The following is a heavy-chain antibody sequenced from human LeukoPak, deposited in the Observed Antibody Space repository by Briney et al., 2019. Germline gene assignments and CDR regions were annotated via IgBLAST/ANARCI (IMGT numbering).Heavy chain of an antibody. D-gene: IGHD3-16*01. J-gene: IGHJ4*02. CDR2: IRGSGTT. CDR3: ARDYDYVFDN. CDR1: GFTFSTYP. Sequence: PGGSLRLSCAASGFTFSTYPMNWVRQAPGKGVEWISHIRGSGTTDYADSVKGRFTISRDNAKNSLYLQLSSLRAEDTAVYYCARDYDYVFDNWGQGTLVTVSS. V-gene: IGHV3-48*01.